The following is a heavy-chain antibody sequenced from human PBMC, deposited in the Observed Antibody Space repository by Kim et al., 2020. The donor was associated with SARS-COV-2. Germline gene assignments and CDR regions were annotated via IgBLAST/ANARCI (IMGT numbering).Heavy chain of an antibody. Sequence: LTISRDNSKNTLYLQMNSLRAEDTAVYYCAKGSGYCSGGSCPPADWFDPWGQGTLVTVSS. V-gene: IGHV3-30*02. CDR3: AKGSGYCSGGSCPPADWFDP. J-gene: IGHJ5*02. D-gene: IGHD2-15*01.